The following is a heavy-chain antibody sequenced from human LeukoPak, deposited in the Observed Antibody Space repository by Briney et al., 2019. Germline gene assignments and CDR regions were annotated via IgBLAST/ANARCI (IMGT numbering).Heavy chain of an antibody. Sequence: GGSLRLSCAASGFTFSSYGMSWARQAPGRGLEWVGRIKENAVGATRDYAAPVKGRFTISRDDSRNTIYLEMNSLRAEDTAVYYCARDSFNSGQALGIEGSGWYSAFDIWGQGTMVTVSS. D-gene: IGHD6-19*01. CDR2: IKENAVGATR. V-gene: IGHV3-15*01. CDR3: ARDSFNSGQALGIEGSGWYSAFDI. CDR1: GFTFSSYG. J-gene: IGHJ3*02.